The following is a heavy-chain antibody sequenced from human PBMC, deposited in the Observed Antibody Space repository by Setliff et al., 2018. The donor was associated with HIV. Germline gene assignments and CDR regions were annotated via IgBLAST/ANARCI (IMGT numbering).Heavy chain of an antibody. D-gene: IGHD2-15*01. CDR2: IIPVFGMT. J-gene: IGHJ4*02. CDR3: ATQTVAVGAPGHFDS. V-gene: IGHV1-69*10. CDR1: GGTFSSSA. Sequence: WASVKVSCKASGGTFSSSALSWVRQARGQGPEWLGGIIPVFGMTDYAQNFQGRLTITADTSTSTAYMELLSLRSEDTAIYYCATQTVAVGAPGHFDSWGQGTLVTVSS.